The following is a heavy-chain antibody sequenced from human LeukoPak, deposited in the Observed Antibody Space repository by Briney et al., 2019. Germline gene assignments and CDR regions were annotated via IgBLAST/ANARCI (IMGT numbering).Heavy chain of an antibody. D-gene: IGHD1-26*01. V-gene: IGHV3-21*01. Sequence: GGSLRLSCAASGLTFSSYSMNWVRQAPGKGLEWVSSISSGSGYIYYADSVKGRFTISRDNAKNSPYLQMNSLRAEDTAVYYCARDVGATRRFFDYWGQGTLVTVSS. CDR3: ARDVGATRRFFDY. CDR2: ISSGSGYI. CDR1: GLTFSSYS. J-gene: IGHJ4*02.